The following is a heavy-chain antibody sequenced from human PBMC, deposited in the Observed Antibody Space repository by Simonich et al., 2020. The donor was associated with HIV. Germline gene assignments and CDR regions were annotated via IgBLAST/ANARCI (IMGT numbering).Heavy chain of an antibody. D-gene: IGHD6-13*01. CDR2: ISWDGDNT. Sequence: EVQLVESGGVVVQPGGSLSLSCAASGFTFDDYAMHWVRQAPGECLDWVSPISWDGDNTYYADSVKGRFTISRENSENFLYLQMHSLRAEDTALYDCAKGARGSSWYYFDYWGQGTLVTVSS. CDR1: GFTFDDYA. J-gene: IGHJ4*02. CDR3: AKGARGSSWYYFDY. V-gene: IGHV3-43D*04.